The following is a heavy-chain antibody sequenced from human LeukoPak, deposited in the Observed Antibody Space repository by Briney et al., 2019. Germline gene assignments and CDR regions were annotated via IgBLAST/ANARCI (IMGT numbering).Heavy chain of an antibody. V-gene: IGHV3-30-3*01. CDR3: AKGRYCSSTSCHTYYYYGMDV. J-gene: IGHJ6*02. Sequence: GGSLRLSCAASGFTFSSYAMHWVRQAPGKGLEWVAVISYDGSNKYYADSVKGRFTISRDNSKNTLYLQMNSLRAEDTAVYYCAKGRYCSSTSCHTYYYYGMDVWGQGTTVTVSS. CDR1: GFTFSSYA. D-gene: IGHD2-2*02. CDR2: ISYDGSNK.